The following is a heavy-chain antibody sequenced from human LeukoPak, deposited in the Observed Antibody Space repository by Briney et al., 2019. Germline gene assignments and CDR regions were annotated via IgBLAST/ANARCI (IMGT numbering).Heavy chain of an antibody. CDR1: GFTFSRYW. Sequence: GGSLTLSCAASGFTFSRYWMSWVRQAPGKGLEWVANIKQDGSEKYYVDSVKGRFTISRDNAKNSLYLQMNSLRAEDTAVYYCARVIRYYDILTGAENYYMDVWGKGTTVTVSS. V-gene: IGHV3-7*01. CDR2: IKQDGSEK. J-gene: IGHJ6*03. D-gene: IGHD3-9*01. CDR3: ARVIRYYDILTGAENYYMDV.